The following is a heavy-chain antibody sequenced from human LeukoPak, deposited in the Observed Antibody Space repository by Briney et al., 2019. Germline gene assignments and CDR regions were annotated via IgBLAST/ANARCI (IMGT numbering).Heavy chain of an antibody. V-gene: IGHV5-51*01. CDR3: ARVSSSRWYFDF. Sequence: GESLKISCKVSGYSFTTYWIGWVRQVPGKGLEWMAIIFPGDSDTRYSPSFQGQVTISADTAYLQLSSLEASDTAMYYCARVSSSRWYFDFWGQGTLVTVSS. CDR1: GYSFTTYW. J-gene: IGHJ4*02. CDR2: IFPGDSDT. D-gene: IGHD6-13*01.